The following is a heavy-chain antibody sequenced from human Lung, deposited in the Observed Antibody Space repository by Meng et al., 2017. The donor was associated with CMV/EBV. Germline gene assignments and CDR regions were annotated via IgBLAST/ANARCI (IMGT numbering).Heavy chain of an antibody. D-gene: IGHD1-14*01. V-gene: IGHV4-39*01. CDR1: GGSISSSSYY. CDR3: ARHHHSPTFDY. CDR2: VVYSGTT. Sequence: QRQLQDSGPGLVKPSETLSLTCTVSGGSISSSSYYWAWIRQPPGEGLEWIGSVVYSGTTYYPSSLKSRVSISVDTSKNQFSLKLSSVTAADTAVYYCARHHHSPTFDYWGQGTLVTVSS. J-gene: IGHJ4*02.